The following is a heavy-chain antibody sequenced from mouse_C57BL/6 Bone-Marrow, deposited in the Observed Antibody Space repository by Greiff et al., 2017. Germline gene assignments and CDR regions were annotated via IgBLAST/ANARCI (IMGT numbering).Heavy chain of an antibody. CDR1: GFNIKDDY. CDR2: IEPENGDT. Sequence: VQLKESGAELVRPGASVKLSCTASGFNIKDDYMHWVKQRPEQGLEWIGWIEPENGDTEYAPKFPGKATITADTSSNTAYLQLSSLTSEDTAVYYCTTRGYGSVYFDYWGQGTTLTVSS. CDR3: TTRGYGSVYFDY. J-gene: IGHJ2*01. D-gene: IGHD2-1*01. V-gene: IGHV14-4*01.